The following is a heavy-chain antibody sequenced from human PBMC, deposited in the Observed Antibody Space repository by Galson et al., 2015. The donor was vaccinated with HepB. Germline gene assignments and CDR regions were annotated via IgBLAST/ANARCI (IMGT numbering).Heavy chain of an antibody. Sequence: SLRLSCAASGFSFSNTVMGWVRQTSGKGLEWVSTIRGNGDSTYYADSVKGRFTISRDNSKNTLYLQMNSLRAEDTAVYYCVQDWQFDYWGQGTLVTVSS. J-gene: IGHJ4*02. V-gene: IGHV3-23*01. CDR2: IRGNGDST. CDR3: VQDWQFDY. CDR1: GFSFSNTV.